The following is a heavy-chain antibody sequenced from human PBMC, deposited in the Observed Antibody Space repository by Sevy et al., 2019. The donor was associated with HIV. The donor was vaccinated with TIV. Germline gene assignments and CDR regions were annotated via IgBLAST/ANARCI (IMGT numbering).Heavy chain of an antibody. Sequence: GGSLRLSCAASGFTFSTYWMTWVRQAPGKGLEWVAYIKQDGTEAYYVDAVRGRFTVSRDNSHKSFFLQMTSLRDEDTAVYYCARGLADWGSFHYSLWGQGTPATVSS. V-gene: IGHV3-7*01. J-gene: IGHJ4*02. CDR2: IKQDGTEA. CDR1: GFTFSTYW. CDR3: ARGLADWGSFHYSL. D-gene: IGHD3-16*01.